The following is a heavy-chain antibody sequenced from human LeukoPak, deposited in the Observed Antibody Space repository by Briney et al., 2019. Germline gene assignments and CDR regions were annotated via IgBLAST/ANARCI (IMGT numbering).Heavy chain of an antibody. J-gene: IGHJ3*02. V-gene: IGHV4-61*02. Sequence: SQTLSLTCTVSAGSISSGSYYWSWIRQPAGKGLEWIGRIYTSGSTNYNPSLKSRVTISVDTSKNQFSLKLSSVTAADTAVYYCARDRIYYYDSSRYRVDPFDIWGEGTMVTVSS. CDR1: AGSISSGSYY. D-gene: IGHD3-22*01. CDR3: ARDRIYYYDSSRYRVDPFDI. CDR2: IYTSGST.